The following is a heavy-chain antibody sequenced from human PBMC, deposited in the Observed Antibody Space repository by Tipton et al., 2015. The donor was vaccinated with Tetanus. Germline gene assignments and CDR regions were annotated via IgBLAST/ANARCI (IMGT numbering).Heavy chain of an antibody. CDR1: GGPISSYY. J-gene: IGHJ5*02. CDR3: ARGDMVRGVIWFDP. V-gene: IGHV4-59*01. Sequence: LRLSCAVSGGPISSYYWSWIRQPPGKGLEWIGYIYYSGSTNYNPSLKSRVTISVDTSKNQFSLKLSSVTAADTAAYYCARGDMVRGVIWFDPWGQGTLVTVSS. D-gene: IGHD3-10*01. CDR2: IYYSGST.